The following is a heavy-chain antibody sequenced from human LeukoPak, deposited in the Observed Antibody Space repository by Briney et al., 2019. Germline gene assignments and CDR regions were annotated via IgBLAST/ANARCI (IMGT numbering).Heavy chain of an antibody. CDR2: IYYSGNT. CDR1: GGSISSYPYY. Sequence: SETLSLTCTVSGGSISSYPYYWGWIRQPPGKGLEWIGYIYYSGNTNYNPSLKSRVTISVDTSKNQFSLKLSSVTAAYTAVYYCARGPFSRYGSANFDYWGQGTLVTVSS. V-gene: IGHV4-61*01. D-gene: IGHD5-18*01. J-gene: IGHJ4*02. CDR3: ARGPFSRYGSANFDY.